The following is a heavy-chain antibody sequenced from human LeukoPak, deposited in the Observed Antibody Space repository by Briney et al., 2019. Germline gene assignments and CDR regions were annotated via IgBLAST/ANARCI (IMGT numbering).Heavy chain of an antibody. Sequence: ASVKVSCKASGYTFTSYYMHWVRQAPGQGLEWMGIINPSGGSTSYAQKFQGRVTMTRDTSSSSVYMDLSGLRSDDTAFYYCARRTAGMAMDYWGQGTLVTVSS. D-gene: IGHD5-24*01. J-gene: IGHJ4*02. V-gene: IGHV1-46*01. CDR2: INPSGGST. CDR1: GYTFTSYY. CDR3: ARRTAGMAMDY.